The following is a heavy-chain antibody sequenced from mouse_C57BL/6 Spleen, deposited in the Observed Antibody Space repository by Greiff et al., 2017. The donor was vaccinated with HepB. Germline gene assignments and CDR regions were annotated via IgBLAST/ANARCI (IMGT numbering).Heavy chain of an antibody. J-gene: IGHJ3*01. CDR3: ARRAYGYDEGFAY. CDR1: GYTFTSYG. D-gene: IGHD2-2*01. Sequence: QVQLKQSGAELARPGASVKLSCKASGYTFTSYGISWVKQRTGQGLEWIGEIYPRSGNTYYNEKFKGKATLTADKSSSTAYMELRSLTSEDSAVYFCARRAYGYDEGFAYWGQGTLVTVSA. V-gene: IGHV1-81*01. CDR2: IYPRSGNT.